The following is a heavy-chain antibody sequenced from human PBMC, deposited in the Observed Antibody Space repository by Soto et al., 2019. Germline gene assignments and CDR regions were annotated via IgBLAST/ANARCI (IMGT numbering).Heavy chain of an antibody. CDR2: ISGHNGNT. Sequence: QVQLVQPGAEVKKPGASVKVSCKASGYSFTSYGISWVRQAPGQGPEWMGWISGHNGNTNHPQSLQGRVTMTTDTSRNTAYMELRSLRSDDTAVYYCARHRFNYYDDTVYYYFDYWGQGTLVTVSS. CDR3: ARHRFNYYDDTVYYYFDY. V-gene: IGHV1-18*04. D-gene: IGHD3-22*01. CDR1: GYSFTSYG. J-gene: IGHJ4*02.